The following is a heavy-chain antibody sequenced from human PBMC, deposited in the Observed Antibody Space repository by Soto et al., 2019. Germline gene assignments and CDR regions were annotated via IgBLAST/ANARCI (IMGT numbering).Heavy chain of an antibody. CDR1: GFTFSTYA. Sequence: GSLRLSCAASGFTFSTYAMHWVRQAPGKGPEGVAVISYDGINKYYADSVKGRFTISRDNSKNTLYLQMNSLRAEDTAVYYCARDHTYYDLWSGYFTYWGQGALVTVSS. CDR3: ARDHTYYDLWSGYFTY. V-gene: IGHV3-30-3*01. CDR2: ISYDGINK. D-gene: IGHD3-3*01. J-gene: IGHJ4*02.